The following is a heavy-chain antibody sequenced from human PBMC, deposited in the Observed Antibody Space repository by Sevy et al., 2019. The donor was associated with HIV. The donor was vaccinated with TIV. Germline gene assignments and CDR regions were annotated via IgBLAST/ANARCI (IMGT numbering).Heavy chain of an antibody. Sequence: SETLSLTCTVSGYSINSGYYWGWIRQPPGKGLEWIGSLYHSGSTYYNPSLQSRVTISVDTSKNQFSLKLSPVTAADTAVYFCARVARFLEWLFRDSTPPHYFDYWGQGTLVTVSS. D-gene: IGHD3-3*01. V-gene: IGHV4-38-2*02. J-gene: IGHJ4*02. CDR1: GYSINSGYY. CDR3: ARVARFLEWLFRDSTPPHYFDY. CDR2: LYHSGST.